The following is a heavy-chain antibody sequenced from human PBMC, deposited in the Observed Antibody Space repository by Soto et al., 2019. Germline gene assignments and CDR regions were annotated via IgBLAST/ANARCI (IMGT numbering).Heavy chain of an antibody. J-gene: IGHJ6*02. V-gene: IGHV4-34*01. D-gene: IGHD2-21*01. Sequence: TWQTLSLTCAVYGGSFSGYYWSWIRQPPGKGLEWIGEINHSGSTNYNPSLKSRVTISVDTSKNQFSLKLSSVTAADTAVYYCARGIPARGMDVWGQGTTVTSP. CDR3: ARGIPARGMDV. CDR2: INHSGST. CDR1: GGSFSGYY.